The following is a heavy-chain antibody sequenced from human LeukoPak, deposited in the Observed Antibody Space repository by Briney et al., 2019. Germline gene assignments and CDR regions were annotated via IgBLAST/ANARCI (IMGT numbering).Heavy chain of an antibody. D-gene: IGHD6-13*01. J-gene: IGHJ4*02. V-gene: IGHV4-39*01. CDR2: IYYDGST. CDR3: ATLSGSSWYFDY. CDR1: GGSISSIDYY. Sequence: PSETLSLTCTVSGGSISSIDYYWGWARQSPGKGLEWIGSIYYDGSTDYNPSLKSRVTISVDTSKNQLSLQMTSVTAADTAVYYCATLSGSSWYFDYWGQGTLVTVSS.